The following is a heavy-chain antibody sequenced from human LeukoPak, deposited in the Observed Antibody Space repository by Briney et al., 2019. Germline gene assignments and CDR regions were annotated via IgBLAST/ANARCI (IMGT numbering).Heavy chain of an antibody. V-gene: IGHV3-30*02. J-gene: IGHJ6*03. Sequence: GGSLRLSCVGSTFTFSDYGVHWVRQAPGKGLEWVAFIRNDGAKTYYADSAKGRFTISRDNSRNTLYLQMNSLTAEDTAVFYCAKDGVILAPGVYWYMDVWGRGTTVTVSS. CDR1: TFTFSDYG. CDR2: IRNDGAKT. CDR3: AKDGVILAPGVYWYMDV. D-gene: IGHD3-16*02.